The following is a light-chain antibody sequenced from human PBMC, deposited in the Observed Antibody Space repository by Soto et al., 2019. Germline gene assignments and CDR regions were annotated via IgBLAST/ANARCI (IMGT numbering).Light chain of an antibody. Sequence: VVMTQSPLSMAVTLGEPASVSCRSSQGLADNDGYSYLSWFHQRPGQSPRRLIYRISNRDSGVPDRISGSGSGTDFTLKISRVEAEDVGVYYCMQGTHWPYTFGQGTHLEI. CDR3: MQGTHWPYT. J-gene: IGKJ2*01. V-gene: IGKV2-30*01. CDR1: QGLADNDGYSY. CDR2: RIS.